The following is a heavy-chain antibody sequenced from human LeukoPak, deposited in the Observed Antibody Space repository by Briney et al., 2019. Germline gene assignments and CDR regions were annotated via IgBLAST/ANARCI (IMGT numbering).Heavy chain of an antibody. CDR3: ASNPYSYGHNPYYYYYYMDV. Sequence: EASVKVSCKASGYSFTDYYMHWVRQAPGQGLEWMGWINPNSGGTNYAQKFQGRVTMTRDTSISTAYMELNRLRSDDTAVYYCASNPYSYGHNPYYYYYYMDVWGKGTTVTVSS. CDR2: INPNSGGT. D-gene: IGHD5-18*01. CDR1: GYSFTDYY. V-gene: IGHV1-2*02. J-gene: IGHJ6*03.